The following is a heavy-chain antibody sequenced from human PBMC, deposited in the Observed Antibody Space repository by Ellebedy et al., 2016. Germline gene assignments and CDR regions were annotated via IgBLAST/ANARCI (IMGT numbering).Heavy chain of an antibody. V-gene: IGHV3-13*04. CDR3: ARGLRCSGGSCYNAFDI. CDR2: IGTAGDT. J-gene: IGHJ3*02. CDR1: GFTFSSYD. D-gene: IGHD2-15*01. Sequence: GESLKISCAASGFTFSSYDMHWVRQATGKGLEWVSAIGTAGDTYYPGSVKGRFTISRENAKNSLYLQMNSLRAGDTAVYYCARGLRCSGGSCYNAFDIWGQGTMVTVSS.